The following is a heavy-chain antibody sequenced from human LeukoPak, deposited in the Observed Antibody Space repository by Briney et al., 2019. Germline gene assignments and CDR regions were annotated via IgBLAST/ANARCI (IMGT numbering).Heavy chain of an antibody. CDR3: ARGGANYMNYGWFDP. CDR2: IYTSGST. J-gene: IGHJ5*02. D-gene: IGHD1-7*01. Sequence: PSETLSLTCSVSGGSISAYHWAWIRQPAGKGLEWIGRIYTSGSTDYNPSLKSRVTISVDTSKDQFSLKLASLTAADTAVYYCARGGANYMNYGWFDPWGQGTLVNVSS. V-gene: IGHV4-4*07. CDR1: GGSISAYH.